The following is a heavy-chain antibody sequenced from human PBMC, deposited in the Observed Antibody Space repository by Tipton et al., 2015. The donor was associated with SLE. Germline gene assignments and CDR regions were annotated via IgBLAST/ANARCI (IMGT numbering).Heavy chain of an antibody. CDR2: ISSSSSTI. CDR1: GFTFSSYS. V-gene: IGHV3-48*01. Sequence: SLRLSCAASGFTFSSYSMNWVRQAPGKGLEWVSYISSSSSTIYYADSVKGRFTISRDNAKNSLYLQMNSLRAEDTAVYYCARDRYYYGSGSSGYWGQGTPVTVSS. J-gene: IGHJ4*02. D-gene: IGHD3-10*01. CDR3: ARDRYYYGSGSSGY.